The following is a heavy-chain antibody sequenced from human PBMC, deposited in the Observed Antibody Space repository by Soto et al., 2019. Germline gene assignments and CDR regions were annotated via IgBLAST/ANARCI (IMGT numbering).Heavy chain of an antibody. CDR3: ARPTYYYGSESYLGRAYYYGMDV. CDR2: ISSSSSYI. V-gene: IGHV3-21*01. D-gene: IGHD3-10*01. Sequence: GGSLRLSCAASGFTFSSYSMNWVRQAPGKGLEWVSSISSSSSYIYYADSVKGRFTISRDNAKNSLYLQMNSLRAEDTAVYYCARPTYYYGSESYLGRAYYYGMDVRRQGTTVTVSS. J-gene: IGHJ6*02. CDR1: GFTFSSYS.